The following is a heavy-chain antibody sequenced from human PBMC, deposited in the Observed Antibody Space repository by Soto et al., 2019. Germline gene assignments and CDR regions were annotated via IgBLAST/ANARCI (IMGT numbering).Heavy chain of an antibody. CDR2: ISSTTNYI. CDR3: ARESEDRTSNFDY. V-gene: IGHV3-21*06. J-gene: IGHJ4*02. CDR1: GFTFTRYS. Sequence: GGSLRLSCAASGFTFTRYSMNWVRQAPGKGLEWVSSISSTTNYIYYGDSMKGRFTISRDNAKNSLYLEMNSLRAEDTAVYYCARESEDRTSNFDYWGQGTLVTVSS.